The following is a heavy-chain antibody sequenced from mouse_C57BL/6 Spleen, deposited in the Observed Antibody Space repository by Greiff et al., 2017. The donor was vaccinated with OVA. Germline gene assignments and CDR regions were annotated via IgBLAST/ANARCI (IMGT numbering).Heavy chain of an antibody. Sequence: DVQLVESGGDLVKPGGSLKLSCAASGFTFSSYGMSWVRQTPDKRLEWVATISSGGSYTYYPDSVKGRFTISRDNAKNTLYLQMSSLKSEDTAMYYCARQITTVVARNAMDYWGQGTSVTVSS. CDR2: ISSGGSYT. J-gene: IGHJ4*01. D-gene: IGHD1-1*01. V-gene: IGHV5-6*01. CDR1: GFTFSSYG. CDR3: ARQITTVVARNAMDY.